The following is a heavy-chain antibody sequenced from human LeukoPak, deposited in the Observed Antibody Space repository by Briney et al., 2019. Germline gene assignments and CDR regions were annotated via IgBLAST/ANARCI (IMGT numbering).Heavy chain of an antibody. D-gene: IGHD3-10*01. CDR1: GFTVSSNY. CDR2: IYSGGST. CDR3: ARGMVRGVIDY. Sequence: PGGSLRLSCAASGFTVSSNYMSWVRQAPGKGLQWVSVIYSGGSTYYADSVKGRFTISRDNSKNTLYLQMDSLRAEDTAVYYCARGMVRGVIDYWVQGTLVTVSS. V-gene: IGHV3-53*01. J-gene: IGHJ4*02.